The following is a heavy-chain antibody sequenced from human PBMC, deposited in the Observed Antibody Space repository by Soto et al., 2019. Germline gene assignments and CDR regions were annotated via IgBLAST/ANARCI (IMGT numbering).Heavy chain of an antibody. Sequence: EVQLVESGGGLVQPGGSLRLSCAASGFTFSIYWMHWVRQAPGKGLVWVSRINTDGSSTNYADTVKGRFTISRDNAKNTLYLQMNSLGADDTAVYYCARPRGQLWPFDYWGQGTLVTVSS. CDR2: INTDGSST. J-gene: IGHJ4*02. CDR1: GFTFSIYW. CDR3: ARPRGQLWPFDY. D-gene: IGHD3-10*01. V-gene: IGHV3-74*01.